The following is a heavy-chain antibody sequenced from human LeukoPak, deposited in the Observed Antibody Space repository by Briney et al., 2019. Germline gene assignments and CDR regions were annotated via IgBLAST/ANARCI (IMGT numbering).Heavy chain of an antibody. V-gene: IGHV3-7*01. D-gene: IGHD2-2*01. CDR1: GFTFSSYW. J-gene: IGHJ6*02. CDR3: ARFGVVEVPAAYYYYYGMDV. Sequence: GGSLRLSCAASGFTFSSYWMSWVRQAPGKGLEWVANIKQDGSEKYYVDSVKGRFTISRDNARTSLYLQMNSLRAEDTAVYYCARFGVVEVPAAYYYYYGMDVWGQGTTVTVSS. CDR2: IKQDGSEK.